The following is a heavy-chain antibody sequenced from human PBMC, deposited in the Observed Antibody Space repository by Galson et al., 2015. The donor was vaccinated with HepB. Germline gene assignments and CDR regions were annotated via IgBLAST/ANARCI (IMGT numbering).Heavy chain of an antibody. CDR3: ARDIPVLLWFGEFRNYYYYCMDV. J-gene: IGHJ6*02. CDR2: INSAGSST. V-gene: IGHV3-74*01. CDR1: GFTFTSYW. Sequence: SLRLSCAASGFTFTSYWMHWVRQAPGQGLEWVSRINSAGSSTSYADSVKGRFTITRDKAKNTLYLQMNSLRAEDTAVYYCARDIPVLLWFGEFRNYYYYCMDVWGQGTTVTVSS. D-gene: IGHD3-10*01.